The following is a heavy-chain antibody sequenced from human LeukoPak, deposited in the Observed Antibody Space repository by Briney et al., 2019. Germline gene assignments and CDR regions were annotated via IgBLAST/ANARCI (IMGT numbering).Heavy chain of an antibody. V-gene: IGHV3-53*01. D-gene: IGHD2-15*01. CDR2: IYSGGNT. CDR1: GFTVSSNY. Sequence: GGSLRLSCAASGFTVSSNYMSWVRQAPGKGLEWVSVIYSGGNTYYADSVKGRSTISRDNSKNMLYLQMNSLRAEDTAVYYCARSYCSGGSCFPTYFQHWGQGTLVTVSS. J-gene: IGHJ1*01. CDR3: ARSYCSGGSCFPTYFQH.